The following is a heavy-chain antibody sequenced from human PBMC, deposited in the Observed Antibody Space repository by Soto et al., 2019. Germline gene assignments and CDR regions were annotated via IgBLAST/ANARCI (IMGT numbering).Heavy chain of an antibody. Sequence: SVKVSCKASGYTFTGYHIHWVRQAPGQGLEWMGWINTDSGGTLYAQKFQGRVTMTRDTSISTAYMEVGRLTSDDTAVYYCARWVGASNWFDPWGQGTLVTVSS. CDR1: GYTFTGYH. V-gene: IGHV1-2*02. J-gene: IGHJ5*02. D-gene: IGHD1-26*01. CDR2: INTDSGGT. CDR3: ARWVGASNWFDP.